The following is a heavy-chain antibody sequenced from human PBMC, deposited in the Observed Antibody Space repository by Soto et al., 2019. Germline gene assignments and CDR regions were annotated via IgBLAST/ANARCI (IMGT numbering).Heavy chain of an antibody. CDR1: GFTFSGSA. CDR3: SSVTTTVASGSAAGDY. D-gene: IGHD4-17*01. J-gene: IGHJ4*02. Sequence: GGSLRLSCAASGFTFSGSAMHWVRQASGKGLEWVGRIRSKANSYATAYAESVKGRFTISRDDSKNTAYLQMNSLKTEDAAVYFFSSVTTTVASGSAAGDYWGQGTLVTVSS. V-gene: IGHV3-73*01. CDR2: IRSKANSYAT.